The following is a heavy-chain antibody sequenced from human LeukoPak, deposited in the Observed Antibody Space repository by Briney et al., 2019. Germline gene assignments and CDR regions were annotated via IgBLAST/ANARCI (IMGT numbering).Heavy chain of an antibody. V-gene: IGHV3-9*01. CDR1: GFAFDDYA. CDR2: ITWNSVYT. D-gene: IGHD2-21*02. Sequence: GGSLRLSCAASGFAFDDYAMHWVRQVPGKGLEWVSGITWNSVYTGYGDSVKGRFTISRDNSKNTLYLQMNSLRAEDTAVYYCARDIGPCGGDCYTDYWGQGTLVTVSS. CDR3: ARDIGPCGGDCYTDY. J-gene: IGHJ4*02.